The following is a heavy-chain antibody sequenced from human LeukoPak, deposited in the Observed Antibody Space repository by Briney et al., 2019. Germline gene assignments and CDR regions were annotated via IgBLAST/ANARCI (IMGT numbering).Heavy chain of an antibody. V-gene: IGHV3-7*01. J-gene: IGHJ1*01. CDR1: GFTFDRCW. Sequence: GGSLRLSCVVSGFTFDRCWMNWVRQAPGKGLEWVAHINPDGRDTYYVDSVKGRFTISRDNAQNSMYLQMNSLRVEDTAVYYCTSWGDTTAEYFQRWGQGTLVTVSS. CDR3: TSWGDTTAEYFQR. D-gene: IGHD2-21*02. CDR2: INPDGRDT.